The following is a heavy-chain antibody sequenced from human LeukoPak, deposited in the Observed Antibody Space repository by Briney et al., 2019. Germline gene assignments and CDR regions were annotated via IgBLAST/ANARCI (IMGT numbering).Heavy chain of an antibody. CDR3: ATGGSSSGWYEPPNY. J-gene: IGHJ4*02. D-gene: IGHD6-19*01. Sequence: ASVKVSCKVSGCTLTELSMHWVRQAPGKGLEWMGGFDPEDGETIYAQKFQGRVTMTEDTSTDTAYMELSSLRSEDTAVYYCATGGSSSGWYEPPNYWGQGTLVTVSS. CDR1: GCTLTELS. CDR2: FDPEDGET. V-gene: IGHV1-24*01.